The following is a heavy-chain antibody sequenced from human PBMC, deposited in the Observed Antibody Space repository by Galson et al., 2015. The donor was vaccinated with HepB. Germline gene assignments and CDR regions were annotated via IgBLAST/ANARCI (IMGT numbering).Heavy chain of an antibody. D-gene: IGHD5-24*01. V-gene: IGHV4-61*08. Sequence: SETLSLTCTVSGGSISSGGYYWSWIRQHPGKGLEWIGYIYYSESTNYNPSLKSRVTISVDTSKNQFSLKLSSVTAADTAVYYCARDGGYAEMATEFVYYVWGQGTLVTVSS. CDR1: GGSISSGGYY. CDR2: IYYSEST. J-gene: IGHJ4*02. CDR3: ARDGGYAEMATEFVYYV.